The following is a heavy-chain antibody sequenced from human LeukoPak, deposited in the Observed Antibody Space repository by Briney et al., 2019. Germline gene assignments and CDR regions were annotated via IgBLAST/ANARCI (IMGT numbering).Heavy chain of an antibody. Sequence: GGSLRLSCAASGFTFSAYWMNWVRQGPGKGLVWVARVDTDGSTVNYADSVKGRFTISRDNAKNTLYLQMNSLRAEDTAVYYCARDPLTLYNYYMDVWGKGTTVTVSS. V-gene: IGHV3-74*01. D-gene: IGHD3-9*01. CDR3: ARDPLTLYNYYMDV. CDR1: GFTFSAYW. J-gene: IGHJ6*03. CDR2: VDTDGSTV.